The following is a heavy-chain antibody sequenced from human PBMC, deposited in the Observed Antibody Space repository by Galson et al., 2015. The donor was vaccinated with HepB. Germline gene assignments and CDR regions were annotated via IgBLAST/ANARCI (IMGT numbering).Heavy chain of an antibody. J-gene: IGHJ4*02. V-gene: IGHV3-30*04. Sequence: SLRLSCAASGFTFSSYAMHWVRQAPGKGLEWVAVISYDGSNKYYADSVKGRFTISRDNSKNTLYLQMNSLRAEDTAVYYCAREPIAAAGSGFDYWGQGTLVTVSS. D-gene: IGHD6-13*01. CDR2: ISYDGSNK. CDR1: GFTFSSYA. CDR3: AREPIAAAGSGFDY.